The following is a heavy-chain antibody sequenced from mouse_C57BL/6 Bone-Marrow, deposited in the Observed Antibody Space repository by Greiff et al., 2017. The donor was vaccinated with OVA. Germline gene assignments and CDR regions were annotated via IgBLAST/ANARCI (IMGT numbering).Heavy chain of an antibody. Sequence: VQLQQSGAELVKPGASVKLSCTASGFNIKDYYMHWVKQRTEQGLEWIGRIDPEDGETTYAPKFQGKATITADTSSNTAYLQLSSLTSEDTAVYYCAYYYYGSHYAMDYWGQGTSVTVSS. V-gene: IGHV14-2*01. CDR3: AYYYYGSHYAMDY. CDR1: GFNIKDYY. J-gene: IGHJ4*01. CDR2: IDPEDGET. D-gene: IGHD1-1*01.